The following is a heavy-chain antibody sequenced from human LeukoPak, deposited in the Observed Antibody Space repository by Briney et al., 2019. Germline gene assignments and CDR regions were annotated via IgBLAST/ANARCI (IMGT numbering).Heavy chain of an antibody. CDR1: GGSFSGYY. CDR3: ARHRLAYFDY. Sequence: SSETLSLTCAVYGGSFSGYYWSWIRQPPGKGLEWIGEINHSGSTNYNPSLKSRVTISVDTSKNQFSLKLSSVTAADTAVYYCARHRLAYFDYWGQGTLVTVSS. J-gene: IGHJ4*02. D-gene: IGHD6-19*01. CDR2: INHSGST. V-gene: IGHV4-34*01.